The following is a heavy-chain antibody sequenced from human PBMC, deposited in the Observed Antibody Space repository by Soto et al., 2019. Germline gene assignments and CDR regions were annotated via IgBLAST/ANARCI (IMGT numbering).Heavy chain of an antibody. Sequence: DVRLADSGGGLVQPGGSLRLSCTTSGFSFASFAMTWALQAPGKGLEWVATISGSDGKTYYADSVKGRFSISRDTSRNTLYLQMNSLRADDTAIYYCAKWSYLDYWGQGTRVTVSS. V-gene: IGHV3-23*04. D-gene: IGHD3-3*01. J-gene: IGHJ4*02. CDR1: GFSFASFA. CDR3: AKWSYLDY. CDR2: ISGSDGKT.